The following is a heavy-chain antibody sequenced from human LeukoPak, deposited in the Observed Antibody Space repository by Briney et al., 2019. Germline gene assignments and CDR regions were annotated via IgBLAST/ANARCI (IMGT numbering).Heavy chain of an antibody. Sequence: KPSGTLSLTCTVSGGSTSSYYWSWIRQPAGKGLEWIGRIYTSGSTNYNPSLKSRVTMSVDTPKNQFSLKLSSVTAADTAVYYCAGGGATNWAYYFDYWGQGTLVTVSS. CDR1: GGSTSSYY. J-gene: IGHJ4*02. D-gene: IGHD1-26*01. V-gene: IGHV4-4*07. CDR3: AGGGATNWAYYFDY. CDR2: IYTSGST.